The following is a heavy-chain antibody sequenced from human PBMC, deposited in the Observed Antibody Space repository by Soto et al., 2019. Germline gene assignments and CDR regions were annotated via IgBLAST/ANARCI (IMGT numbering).Heavy chain of an antibody. J-gene: IGHJ2*01. CDR1: GFTFGDFA. Sequence: EVQLLESGGTLVQPGGSLRLSCEGSGFTFGDFAMSWVPQAPGKGLEYIATVSTTGNPYYTDSVKGRFTVSRDNSKSTAYLQMDSLRDEDTAVYFCAKELRGGRWYFDLWGRGTQVTVSS. CDR2: VSTTGNP. D-gene: IGHD3-10*01. CDR3: AKELRGGRWYFDL. V-gene: IGHV3-23*01.